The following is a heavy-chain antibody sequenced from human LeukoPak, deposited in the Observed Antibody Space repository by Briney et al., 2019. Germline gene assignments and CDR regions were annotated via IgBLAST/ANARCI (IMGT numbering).Heavy chain of an antibody. V-gene: IGHV3-23*01. D-gene: IGHD3-9*01. CDR2: IVGSGAST. J-gene: IGHJ4*02. CDR1: GFTFSNYA. Sequence: GGSLRLSCAASGFTFSNYAMSWVRQAPGKGLEWVSAIVGSGASTYYADSVKDRFTISRDNSKNTLYLQMNSLRAEDTALYYCAKWGDYDVLTGYYDSGYWGQGTLVTVSS. CDR3: AKWGDYDVLTGYYDSGY.